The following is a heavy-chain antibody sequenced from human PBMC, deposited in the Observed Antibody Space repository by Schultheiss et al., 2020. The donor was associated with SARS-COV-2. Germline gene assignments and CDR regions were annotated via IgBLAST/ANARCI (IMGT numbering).Heavy chain of an antibody. CDR3: ARGGEMASAHDAFDI. CDR2: IYYSGST. V-gene: IGHV4-59*08. J-gene: IGHJ3*02. CDR1: GGSISSYY. Sequence: SETLSLTCTVSGGSISSYYWSWIRQPPGKGLEWIGYIYYSGSTYYNPSLKSRVTISVDTSKNQFSLKLSSVTAADTAVYYCARGGEMASAHDAFDIWGQGTMVTVSS. D-gene: IGHD5-24*01.